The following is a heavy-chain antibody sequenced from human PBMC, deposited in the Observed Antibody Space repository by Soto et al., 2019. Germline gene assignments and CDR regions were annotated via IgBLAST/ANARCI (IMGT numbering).Heavy chain of an antibody. CDR1: GGSISSGGYY. CDR3: ARSQSGYSST. Sequence: SETLSLTCTVSGGSISSGGYYWSWIRQHPGKGLEWIGYIYYSGSTYYNPSLKSRVTISVDTSKNQFSLKLSSVTAADTAVYYCARSQSGYSSTWGQGTLVTVSS. V-gene: IGHV4-31*03. D-gene: IGHD6-13*01. CDR2: IYYSGST. J-gene: IGHJ5*02.